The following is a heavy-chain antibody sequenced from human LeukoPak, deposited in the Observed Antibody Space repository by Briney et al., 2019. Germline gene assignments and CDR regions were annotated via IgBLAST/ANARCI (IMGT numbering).Heavy chain of an antibody. D-gene: IGHD6-19*01. V-gene: IGHV1-2*06. Sequence: ASVKVSCKASGYTFTGYYMHWVRQAPGQGLEWMGRINPNSGGTNYAQKFQGRVTMTRDTSISTAYMELSRLRSDDTAVYYCARDTGGYSSGWYSFDYWGQGTLVTVSS. CDR2: INPNSGGT. J-gene: IGHJ4*02. CDR3: ARDTGGYSSGWYSFDY. CDR1: GYTFTGYY.